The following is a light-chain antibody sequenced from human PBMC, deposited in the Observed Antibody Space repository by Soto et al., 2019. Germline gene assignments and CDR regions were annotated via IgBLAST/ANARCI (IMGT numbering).Light chain of an antibody. J-gene: IGLJ1*01. CDR1: STDIGTYNY. CDR3: SSYTTAGTYV. CDR2: HGS. Sequence: QSALTQPASVSGSPGQSITISCIGTSTDIGTYNYVAWYQQHPAKTPKLIIYHGSYRPSGASNRFSGSKSANTASLTISGLQAEDEADYYCSSYTTAGTYVFGPGTKVTVL. V-gene: IGLV2-14*01.